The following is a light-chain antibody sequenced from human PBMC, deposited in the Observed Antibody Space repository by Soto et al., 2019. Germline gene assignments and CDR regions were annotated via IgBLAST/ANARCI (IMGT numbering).Light chain of an antibody. CDR1: SSDVGGYNY. CDR2: DVS. Sequence: LTQPASVSGSPGQSITISCTGTSSDVGGYNYVSWYQQHPGKAPKLMIYDVSNRPSGVSNRFSGSKSGNTASLTISGLQAEDEADYYCTSYTSSSTYVFGTGTNVTVL. V-gene: IGLV2-14*01. J-gene: IGLJ1*01. CDR3: TSYTSSSTYV.